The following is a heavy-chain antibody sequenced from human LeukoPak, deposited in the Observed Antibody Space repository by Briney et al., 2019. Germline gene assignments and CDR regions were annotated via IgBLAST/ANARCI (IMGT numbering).Heavy chain of an antibody. Sequence: PSETLSLTCTVSGGSVSSGSYYWSWIRQPPGKGLEWIGYIYYSGSTNYNPSLKSRVTISADTSKNQFSLKLSSVTAADTAVYYCARDADYWGQGTLVTVSS. CDR2: IYYSGST. V-gene: IGHV4-61*01. CDR3: ARDADY. CDR1: GGSVSSGSYY. J-gene: IGHJ4*02.